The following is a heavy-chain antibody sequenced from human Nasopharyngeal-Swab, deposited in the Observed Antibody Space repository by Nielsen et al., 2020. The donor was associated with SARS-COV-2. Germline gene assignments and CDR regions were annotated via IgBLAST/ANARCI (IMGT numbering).Heavy chain of an antibody. V-gene: IGHV3-11*01. Sequence: GGSLRLSWAASGFTFSDYYMSWIRQAPGKGLEWVSYISSSGSTIYYADSVKGRFTISRDNAKNSLYLQMNNLRAEDTAVYYCAPFWSGYYDYYYGMDVWGQGTTVTVSS. CDR2: ISSSGSTI. J-gene: IGHJ6*02. CDR3: APFWSGYYDYYYGMDV. CDR1: GFTFSDYY. D-gene: IGHD3-3*01.